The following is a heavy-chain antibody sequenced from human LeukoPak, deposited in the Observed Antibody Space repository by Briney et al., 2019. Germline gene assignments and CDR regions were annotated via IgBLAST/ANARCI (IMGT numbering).Heavy chain of an antibody. Sequence: PGGSLRLSCAASGFSVSRNYMNWVRQTPGKGLEWVSVIYSGGNTYYADSVKGRFTISRDISKNTLYLQMNSLRAEDTAVYYCARDPRETDNSWPYFDYWGQGTLVTVSS. D-gene: IGHD4-11*01. CDR1: GFSVSRNY. CDR3: ARDPRETDNSWPYFDY. CDR2: IYSGGNT. J-gene: IGHJ4*02. V-gene: IGHV3-53*01.